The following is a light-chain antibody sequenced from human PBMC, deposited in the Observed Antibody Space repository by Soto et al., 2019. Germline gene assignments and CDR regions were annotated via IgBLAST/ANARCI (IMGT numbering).Light chain of an antibody. V-gene: IGLV2-23*01. CDR3: RSYAGDSALI. CDR1: RSDVGSYNF. CDR2: EAD. J-gene: IGLJ2*01. Sequence: QSALTQPASVSGSPGQSITISCTGSRSDVGSYNFVSWYQLLPGKAPRLIIFEADKRPSGVSSRFSGSKSGYTASLTISGLQAEDEADYLCRSYAGDSALIFGGGTKVTVL.